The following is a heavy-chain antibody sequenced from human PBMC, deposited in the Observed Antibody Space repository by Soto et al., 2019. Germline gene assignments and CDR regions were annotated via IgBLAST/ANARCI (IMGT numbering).Heavy chain of an antibody. CDR1: GGTFSSYA. CDR3: ARDQAARPPRVYYNGMDV. J-gene: IGHJ6*02. CDR2: IIPIFGTA. D-gene: IGHD6-6*01. Sequence: QVQLVQSGAEVKKPGSSVKVSCKASGGTFSSYAISWVRQAPGQGLEWMGGIIPIFGTANYAQKFQGRVTITADESTSTAYMELSSLRSEDTAVYYCARDQAARPPRVYYNGMDVWGQGTTVTVSS. V-gene: IGHV1-69*12.